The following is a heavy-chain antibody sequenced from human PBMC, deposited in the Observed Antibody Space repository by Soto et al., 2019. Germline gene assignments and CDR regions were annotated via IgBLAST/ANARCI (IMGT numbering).Heavy chain of an antibody. V-gene: IGHV3-66*01. Sequence: QLVESGGGLVQPGGSLRLSCAASGFSVSNNYMKWVRQAPGKGLEWVSLIYSGGSTYYADSVKGRFTISRDNSKNTLCLPMNILRVEDKAVYYCARDRGYRWGQGTMVTVSS. CDR1: GFSVSNNY. D-gene: IGHD5-12*01. J-gene: IGHJ3*01. CDR2: IYSGGST. CDR3: ARDRGYR.